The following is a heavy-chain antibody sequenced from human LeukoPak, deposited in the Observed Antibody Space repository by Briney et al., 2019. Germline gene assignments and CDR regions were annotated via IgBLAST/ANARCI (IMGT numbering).Heavy chain of an antibody. D-gene: IGHD1-26*01. CDR2: INPNSGGT. V-gene: IGHV1-2*06. CDR3: ASMVGATNYAFDI. Sequence: ASVKVSCKASGYTFSSYFMNWVRQAPGQGLEWMGRINPNSGGTNYAQKFQGRVTMTRDTSISTAYMELSRLRSDDTAVYYCASMVGATNYAFDIWGQGTMVTVSS. CDR1: GYTFSSYF. J-gene: IGHJ3*02.